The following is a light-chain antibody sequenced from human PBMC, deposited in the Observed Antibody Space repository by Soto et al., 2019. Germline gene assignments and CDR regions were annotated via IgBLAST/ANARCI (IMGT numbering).Light chain of an antibody. CDR2: EVS. Sequence: QSVLTQPASVSGSPGQSITISCTGTSSDIGGHNYVSWYQQHPGKAPKLMIYEVSNRPSGVSNRFSGSKSGNTASLTISGLQAEDEADYYCSSYTTSTSLGVFGTGTMVTVL. CDR3: SSYTTSTSLGV. J-gene: IGLJ1*01. CDR1: SSDIGGHNY. V-gene: IGLV2-14*01.